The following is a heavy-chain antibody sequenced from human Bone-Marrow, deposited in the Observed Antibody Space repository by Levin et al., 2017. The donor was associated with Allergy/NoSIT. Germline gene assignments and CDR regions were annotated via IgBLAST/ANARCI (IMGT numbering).Heavy chain of an antibody. J-gene: IGHJ3*01. CDR2: IYSGGTT. D-gene: IGHD1-7*01. Sequence: PGGSLRLSCAASGFTFNNHAMSWVRQAPGKGLEWVSGIYSGGTTYHAESVKGRFTISRDNSKNTVYLQMNSLRDEDTAVYYCVKDFSDWKYLVFFDVWGQGTMVTVSS. CDR1: GFTFNNHA. V-gene: IGHV3-23*01. CDR3: VKDFSDWKYLVFFDV.